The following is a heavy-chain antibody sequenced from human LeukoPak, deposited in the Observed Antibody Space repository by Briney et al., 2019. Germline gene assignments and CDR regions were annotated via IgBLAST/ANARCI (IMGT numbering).Heavy chain of an antibody. CDR3: ARDRKDTAMVTQLDY. Sequence: ASVKVSCKASGYTFTGYYMHWVRQAPGQGLEWMEWINPNSGGTNYAQKFQGRVAMTRDTSISTAYMELSRLRSDDTAVYYCARDRKDTAMVTQLDYWGQGTLVTVSS. CDR2: INPNSGGT. J-gene: IGHJ4*02. CDR1: GYTFTGYY. V-gene: IGHV1-2*02. D-gene: IGHD5-18*01.